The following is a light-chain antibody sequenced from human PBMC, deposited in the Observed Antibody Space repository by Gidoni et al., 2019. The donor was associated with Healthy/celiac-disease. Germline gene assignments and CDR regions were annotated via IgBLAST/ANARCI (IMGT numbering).Light chain of an antibody. CDR1: QSVSIN. Sequence: EIVMTQSPATLSVSQVERATLSCRASQSVSINLAWYQPKPGQAPRLLIYGASTRATGIPARFSGSGSGTEFTLTISSLQSEDFAVYYCQQYNNWPPLTFGGGTKVEIK. J-gene: IGKJ4*01. CDR2: GAS. CDR3: QQYNNWPPLT. V-gene: IGKV3-15*01.